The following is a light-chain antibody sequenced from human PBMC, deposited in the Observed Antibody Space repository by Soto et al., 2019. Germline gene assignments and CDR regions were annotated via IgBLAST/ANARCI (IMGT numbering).Light chain of an antibody. V-gene: IGKV3-20*01. Sequence: ERVLTQSPGTLSLSPGERATLSCRASQSVSSSYLAWYQQKPGQAPRLLIYGASSRATGIPDRFSGSGSGTDFTLTISRLEPEDFAVYYCQQTGTFGQGTKVDIK. CDR2: GAS. CDR1: QSVSSSY. J-gene: IGKJ1*01. CDR3: QQTGT.